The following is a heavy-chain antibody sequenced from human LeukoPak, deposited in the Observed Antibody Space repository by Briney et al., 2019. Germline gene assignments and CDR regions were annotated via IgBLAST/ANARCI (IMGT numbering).Heavy chain of an antibody. CDR2: INPNSGGT. V-gene: IGHV1-2*02. D-gene: IGHD3-22*01. CDR3: AGGRDYYDSSGPPEA. J-gene: IGHJ5*02. CDR1: GYTFTGYY. Sequence: ASVKVSCKASGYTFTGYYMHWVRQAPGQGLEWMGWINPNSGGTNYAQKFQGRVTMTRDTSISTAYMELSRLRSDDTAVYYCAGGRDYYDSSGPPEAWGQGTLVTVSS.